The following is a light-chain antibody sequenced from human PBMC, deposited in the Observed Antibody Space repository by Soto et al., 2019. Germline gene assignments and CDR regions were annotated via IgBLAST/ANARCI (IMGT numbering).Light chain of an antibody. CDR1: QSIGRY. Sequence: DIQMTQSPSSLSAFVGDRVTVTCRASQSIGRYLNWYQQKPGKAPKLLIYDVSSLQTGVPSRFSGDESGTDFTLTISDLQPEDFATYYCQQSFSAPRTFGQGTKLEIQ. CDR3: QQSFSAPRT. V-gene: IGKV1-39*01. J-gene: IGKJ2*01. CDR2: DVS.